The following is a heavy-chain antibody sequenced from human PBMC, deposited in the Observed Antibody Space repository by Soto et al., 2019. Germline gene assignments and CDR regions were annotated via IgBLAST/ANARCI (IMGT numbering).Heavy chain of an antibody. CDR1: GFTFDDAW. J-gene: IGHJ4*02. CDR2: IKSKTDGGTT. D-gene: IGHD2-15*01. Sequence: GGSLRLSCAASGFTFDDAWMSWVRQAPGKGLEWVGRIKSKTDGGTTDYSAPVKGRFTSARYDSKNTLYMQMNSLKDDEKAVYYCTTSTGGSFHYWGQGTLVTVSS. V-gene: IGHV3-15*01. CDR3: TTSTGGSFHY.